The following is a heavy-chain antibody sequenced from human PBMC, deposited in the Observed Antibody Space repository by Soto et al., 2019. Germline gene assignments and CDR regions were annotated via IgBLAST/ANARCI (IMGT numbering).Heavy chain of an antibody. V-gene: IGHV3-48*01. D-gene: IGHD2-2*01. CDR1: GFTFSNYS. Sequence: GGSLRLSCAASGFTFSNYSMNWVRQAPGKGLEWVSYISSSSSTIYYADSVKGRFTISRDNAKNSLYLQMNSLRAEDTAVYYCARDDIVVVPAATGAYSTKDFDYWGQGTLVTVSS. J-gene: IGHJ4*02. CDR3: ARDDIVVVPAATGAYSTKDFDY. CDR2: ISSSSSTI.